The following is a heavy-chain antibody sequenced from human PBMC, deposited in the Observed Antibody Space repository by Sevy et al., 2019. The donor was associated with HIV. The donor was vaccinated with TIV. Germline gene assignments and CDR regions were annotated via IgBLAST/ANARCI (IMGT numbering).Heavy chain of an antibody. D-gene: IGHD3-22*01. J-gene: IGHJ6*02. CDR2: IDRGGST. CDR3: ARDRYYDASGYYYYYYGMDV. CDR1: GFTVSGNY. Sequence: GGSLRLSCEASGFTVSGNYMAWVRLAPGKGLEWVSLIDRGGSTYYADSVKGRFTISRDNAKNTLYLQMNPLRAEDTVSSFCARDRYYDASGYYYYYYGMDVWGQGTTVTVSS. V-gene: IGHV3-66*01.